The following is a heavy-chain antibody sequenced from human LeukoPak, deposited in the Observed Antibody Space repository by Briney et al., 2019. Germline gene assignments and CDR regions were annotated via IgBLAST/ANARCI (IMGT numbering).Heavy chain of an antibody. V-gene: IGHV1-69*13. CDR2: IIPIFGTA. CDR3: APMDSSGYSDY. J-gene: IGHJ4*02. Sequence: SSVKVSCKASGGTFSSYAISWVRQAPGQGLEWMGGIIPIFGTANYAQKFQGRVTITADESTSTAYMELSSLRTEETAVYYCAPMDSSGYSDYWGQGTLVTVSS. CDR1: GGTFSSYA. D-gene: IGHD3-22*01.